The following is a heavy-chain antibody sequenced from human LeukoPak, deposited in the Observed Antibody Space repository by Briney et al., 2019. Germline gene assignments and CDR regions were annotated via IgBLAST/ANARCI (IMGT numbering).Heavy chain of an antibody. V-gene: IGHV1-69*04. D-gene: IGHD5-24*01. CDR1: GGTFSSYA. CDR2: IIPIFGIA. CDR3: AGTEMATSNEFNY. Sequence: ASVKVSCKASGGTFSSYAISWVRQAPGQGLEWMGRIIPIFGIANYAQKFQGRVTITADKSTSTAYMELSSLRSEGTAVYYCAGTEMATSNEFNYWGQGTLVTVSS. J-gene: IGHJ4*02.